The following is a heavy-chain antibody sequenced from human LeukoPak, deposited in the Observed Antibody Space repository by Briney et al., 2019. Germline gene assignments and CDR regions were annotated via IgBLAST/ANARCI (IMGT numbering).Heavy chain of an antibody. CDR2: ISYDGSNK. CDR1: GFTFSSYG. J-gene: IGHJ5*02. Sequence: GGSLRLSCAASGFTFSSYGMHWVRQAPGKGLEWVAVISYDGSNKYYADSVKGRFTISRDNSKNTLYLQMNSLRAEDTAVYYCARDVPHNWFDTWGQGTLVTVSS. V-gene: IGHV3-30*03. CDR3: ARDVPHNWFDT.